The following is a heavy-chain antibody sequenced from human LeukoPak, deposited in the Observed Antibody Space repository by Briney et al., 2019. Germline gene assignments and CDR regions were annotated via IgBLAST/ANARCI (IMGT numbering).Heavy chain of an antibody. CDR2: ISSSGNTI. J-gene: IGHJ3*02. CDR1: GFAFSSYE. Sequence: GGSLRLSCAASGFAFSSYEMNWVRQAPGKGLEWISYISYISSSGNTIYYADSVEGRFTISRDNARNSLYLQMNSLRDEDTAVFYWAGRHEIFSHLGSFDIWGQGTMVTVSS. D-gene: IGHD3-16*01. CDR3: AGRHEIFSHLGSFDI. V-gene: IGHV3-48*03.